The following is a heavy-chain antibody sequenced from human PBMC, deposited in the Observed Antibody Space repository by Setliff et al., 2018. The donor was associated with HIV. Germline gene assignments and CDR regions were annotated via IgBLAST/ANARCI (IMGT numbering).Heavy chain of an antibody. Sequence: AGGSLRLSCATSGFIFEDYGMNWVRQAPGKGLEWVSGINWNGASVGYADSVKGRFTISRDNAKNTLYLQMNSLRAEDTALYYCARGQSSSWTTGLDYWGQGALVTVSS. CDR2: INWNGASV. CDR3: ARGQSSSWTTGLDY. V-gene: IGHV3-20*04. CDR1: GFIFEDYG. D-gene: IGHD6-13*01. J-gene: IGHJ4*02.